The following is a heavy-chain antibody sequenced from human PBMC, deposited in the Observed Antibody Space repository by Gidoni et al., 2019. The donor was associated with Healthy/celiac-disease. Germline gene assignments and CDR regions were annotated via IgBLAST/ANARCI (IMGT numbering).Heavy chain of an antibody. CDR2: INHSGST. CDR1: GGSFSGYY. V-gene: IGHV4-34*01. Sequence: QVQLQQWGAGLLKPSETLSLTCAVYGGSFSGYYWSWIRQPPGKGLEWIGEINHSGSTNYNPSLKSRVTISVDTSKNQFSLKLSSVTAADTAVYYCARARKGVVAREDVWGQGTTVTVSS. D-gene: IGHD2-2*01. J-gene: IGHJ6*02. CDR3: ARARKGVVAREDV.